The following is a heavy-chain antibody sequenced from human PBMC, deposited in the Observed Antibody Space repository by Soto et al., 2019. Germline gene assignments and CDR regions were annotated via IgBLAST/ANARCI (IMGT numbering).Heavy chain of an antibody. CDR3: AKDRTVFLLFGDRVCEGMDV. CDR2: ISYEGSNK. J-gene: IGHJ6*02. CDR1: GFTFSSSG. V-gene: IGHV3-30*18. D-gene: IGHD3-10*01. Sequence: QVQLVESGGGVAQPGRSLRLSCAASGFTFSSSGMHWVRQAPGKGLGWVAVISYEGSNKYDAVSVEGRFTISRDNSKNTLYLQMNSLRAEDTAVYYCAKDRTVFLLFGDRVCEGMDVWGQGTTVTVSS.